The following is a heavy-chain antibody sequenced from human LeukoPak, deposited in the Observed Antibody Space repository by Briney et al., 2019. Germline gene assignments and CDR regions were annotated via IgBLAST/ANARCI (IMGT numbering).Heavy chain of an antibody. J-gene: IGHJ4*02. D-gene: IGHD3-10*01. CDR2: INTDGTST. CDR1: GFTFSNYW. CDR3: ARGGYPYGLDY. V-gene: IGHV3-74*01. Sequence: GGSLRLSCAASGFTFSNYWMYWVRQAPGKGLVWVSRINTDGTSTSYADSVKGRFTISRDNAKNTLYLQMTRLRAEDTAVYYCARGGYPYGLDYGGQGTLVTVSS.